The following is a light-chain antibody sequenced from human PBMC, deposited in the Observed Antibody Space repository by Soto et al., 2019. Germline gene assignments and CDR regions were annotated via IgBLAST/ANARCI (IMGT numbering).Light chain of an antibody. CDR3: QQYDDLPPFT. Sequence: DIQMTQSPSSLSASVGDRVTITCQASQDIRNFLNWYQQKPGKAPKLLIYDASNLETGVPSRFIGSGSGTDFTFTISSLQPEDFATYYCQQYDDLPPFTFGPGTKVDTK. J-gene: IGKJ3*01. CDR1: QDIRNF. V-gene: IGKV1-33*01. CDR2: DAS.